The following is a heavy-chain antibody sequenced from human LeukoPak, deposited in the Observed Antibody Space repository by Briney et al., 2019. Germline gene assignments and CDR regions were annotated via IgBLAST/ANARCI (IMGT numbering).Heavy chain of an antibody. CDR1: GFTFSGSA. CDR3: AKDLRYSSGWYCAFDI. CDR2: IRSKANSYST. J-gene: IGHJ3*02. V-gene: IGHV3-73*01. D-gene: IGHD6-19*01. Sequence: PGGSLRLSCAASGFTFSGSAMHWVRQASGEGVEWLGRIRSKANSYSTAYAASVKGRFTISRDNSKNTLYLQMNSLRAEHTAVYYCAKDLRYSSGWYCAFDIWGQGTMVTVSS.